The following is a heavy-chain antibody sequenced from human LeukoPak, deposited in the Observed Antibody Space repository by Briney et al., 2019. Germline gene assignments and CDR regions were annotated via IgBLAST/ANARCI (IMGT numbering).Heavy chain of an antibody. J-gene: IGHJ5*02. Sequence: SETLSLTCTVSGGSISSSSYYWGWIRQPPGKGLEWIGSIYYSGSTYYNPSLKSRVTISVDTSKNQFSLKLSSVTAAHPAVYYCARDTYCTNGVCYLSGYNWFDPWGQGTLVTVSS. CDR1: GGSISSSSYY. CDR3: ARDTYCTNGVCYLSGYNWFDP. V-gene: IGHV4-39*07. D-gene: IGHD2-8*01. CDR2: IYYSGST.